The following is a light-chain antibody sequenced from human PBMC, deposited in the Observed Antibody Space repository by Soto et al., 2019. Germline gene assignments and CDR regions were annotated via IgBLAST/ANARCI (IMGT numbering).Light chain of an antibody. CDR1: QSVSNNY. CDR2: RAS. J-gene: IGKJ1*01. Sequence: EIVLTQSPGTLSLSPGDRATLACRASQSVSNNYVAWYQQKPGQAPRLLIFRASNKATGVPDRFSGSGSGTEFILTTSSLQPEDFAVYYCQQYYNWPRTFGQGTKVDIK. V-gene: IGKV3-20*01. CDR3: QQYYNWPRT.